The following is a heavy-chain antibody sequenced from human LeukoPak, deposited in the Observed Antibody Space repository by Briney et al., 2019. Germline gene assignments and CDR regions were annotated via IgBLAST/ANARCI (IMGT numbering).Heavy chain of an antibody. Sequence: SETLSLTCTVSGGSISSGGYYWSWIRQPVGKGLEWIGRIYTSGSTNYNPSLKSRVTISVDTSKNQFSLKLSSVTAADTAVYYCARVLWDYYFDYWGQGTLVTVSS. CDR2: IYTSGST. CDR1: GGSISSGGYY. CDR3: ARVLWDYYFDY. V-gene: IGHV4-61*02. D-gene: IGHD1-26*01. J-gene: IGHJ4*02.